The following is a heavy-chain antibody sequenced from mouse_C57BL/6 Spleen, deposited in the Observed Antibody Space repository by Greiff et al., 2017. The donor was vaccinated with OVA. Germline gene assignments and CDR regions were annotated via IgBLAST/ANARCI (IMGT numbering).Heavy chain of an antibody. CDR1: GYSITSGYY. CDR3: ARDGGYGTVDY. CDR2: ISYDGSN. V-gene: IGHV3-6*01. J-gene: IGHJ2*01. D-gene: IGHD1-1*01. Sequence: DVQLQESGPGLVKPSQSLSLTCSVTGYSITSGYYWNWIRQFPGNKLEWMGYISYDGSNNYNPSLKNRISITRDTSKNQFFLKLNSVTTEDTSTYYCARDGGYGTVDYWGQSTTLTVSS.